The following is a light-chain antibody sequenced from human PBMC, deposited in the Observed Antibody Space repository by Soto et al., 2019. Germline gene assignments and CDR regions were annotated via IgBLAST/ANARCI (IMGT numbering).Light chain of an antibody. Sequence: DIQMTQSPSTLSASVGDRVTITCRVSQRMSGFLAWYQQKPGKAPQLLISDASSLESGVPSRFSGGGSGTAFTLTISSLQPEDFATYYCQHYSSNSGTFGPGIKVDIK. J-gene: IGKJ1*01. CDR3: QHYSSNSGT. CDR2: DAS. V-gene: IGKV1-5*01. CDR1: QRMSGF.